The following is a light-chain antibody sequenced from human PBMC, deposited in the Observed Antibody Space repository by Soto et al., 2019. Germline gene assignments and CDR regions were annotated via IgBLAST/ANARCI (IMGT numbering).Light chain of an antibody. Sequence: QAVVTQPPSVSAAPGQKVTVSCSGGTSNIGNNFVSWYQQLPGTAPKLLIHDDTERPSGVPDRFSGSKSGTSATLGITGLQTGDEAYYYCGTWDSSLSVVVFGGGTKLTVL. V-gene: IGLV1-51*01. CDR1: TSNIGNNF. CDR3: GTWDSSLSVVV. CDR2: DDT. J-gene: IGLJ2*01.